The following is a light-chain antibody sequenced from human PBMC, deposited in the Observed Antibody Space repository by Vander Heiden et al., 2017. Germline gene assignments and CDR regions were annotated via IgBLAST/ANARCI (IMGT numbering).Light chain of an antibody. V-gene: IGKV1-39*01. CDR2: AAS. CDR1: QSISSY. J-gene: IGKJ1*01. Sequence: DIQMTQSPSSLSASVGDRVTITCRASQSISSYLNGYQQKPGKAPKLLIDAASSLQSGVPARFSGSGCGTEFTLTISSLQQEEFATYYCQQSDSTPPGTFGQGTKVEIK. CDR3: QQSDSTPPGT.